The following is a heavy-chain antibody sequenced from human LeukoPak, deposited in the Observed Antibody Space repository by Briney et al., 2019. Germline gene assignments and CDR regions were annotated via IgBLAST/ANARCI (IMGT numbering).Heavy chain of an antibody. J-gene: IGHJ4*02. CDR3: ARDLSATIRAYDY. CDR1: GGTFSSYA. Sequence: SVKVSCKASGGTFSSYAISWVRQAPGQGLEWMGGIITIFGTANYAQKFQGRVTITADKSTSTAYMELSSLRSEDTAVYYCARDLSATIRAYDYWGQGTLVTVSS. D-gene: IGHD1-26*01. V-gene: IGHV1-69*06. CDR2: IITIFGTA.